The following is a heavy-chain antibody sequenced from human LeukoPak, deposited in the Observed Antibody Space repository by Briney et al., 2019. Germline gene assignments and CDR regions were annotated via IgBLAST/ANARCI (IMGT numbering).Heavy chain of an antibody. D-gene: IGHD2-15*01. CDR2: INPSAGTT. CDR3: ARDQGCSGGSCYRVSYYYYYMDV. Sequence: ASVKVSCKASGNTFTNYYMHWVRQAPGQGLEWMGIINPSAGTTTYAQKLQGRVTMTTDTSTSTAYMELRSLRSDDTAVYYCARDQGCSGGSCYRVSYYYYYMDVWGKGTTVTVSS. CDR1: GNTFTNYY. J-gene: IGHJ6*03. V-gene: IGHV1-46*01.